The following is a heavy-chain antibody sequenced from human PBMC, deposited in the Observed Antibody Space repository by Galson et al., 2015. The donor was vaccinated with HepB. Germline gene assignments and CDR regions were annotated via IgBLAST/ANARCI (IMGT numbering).Heavy chain of an antibody. CDR2: ISYDGSNK. V-gene: IGHV3-30*18. CDR1: GFTFSSYG. J-gene: IGHJ6*02. Sequence: LRLSCAASGFTFSSYGMHWVRQAPGQGLEWVAVISYDGSNKYYADSVKGRFTISRDNSKNTLYLQMNSLRAEDTAVYYCAKDRIVVVTAISHYYYYGMDVWGQGTTVTVSS. CDR3: AKDRIVVVTAISHYYYYGMDV. D-gene: IGHD2-21*02.